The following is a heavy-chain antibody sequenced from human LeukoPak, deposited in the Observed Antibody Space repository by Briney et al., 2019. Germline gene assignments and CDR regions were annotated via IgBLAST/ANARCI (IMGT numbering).Heavy chain of an antibody. CDR2: IWYDGSNK. V-gene: IGHV3-33*01. CDR3: ARGIYCSGGSCSVDYYYYGMDV. J-gene: IGHJ6*02. Sequence: GRSLRLSCAASGFTFSSYGMHWVRQAPGKGLEWVAVIWYDGSNKYYADSVKGRFTISRDNSKNTLYLQMNSLRAEDTAVYYCARGIYCSGGSCSVDYYYYGMDVWGQGTTVTVSS. D-gene: IGHD2-15*01. CDR1: GFTFSSYG.